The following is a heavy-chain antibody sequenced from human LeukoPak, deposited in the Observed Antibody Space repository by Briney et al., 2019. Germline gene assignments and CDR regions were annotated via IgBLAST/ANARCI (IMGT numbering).Heavy chain of an antibody. Sequence: SETQSLTCTVSGGSFSRYYCNWIRQPPGKGLEWIGLTYYSGGTYYNPSLKSRVTVSVDTSKNQFSLKLSSVTVADTAVYYCAAYSSSWEDYWGQGTLVTVSS. CDR1: GGSFSRYY. D-gene: IGHD6-13*01. V-gene: IGHV4-59*08. CDR3: AAYSSSWEDY. CDR2: TYYSGGT. J-gene: IGHJ4*02.